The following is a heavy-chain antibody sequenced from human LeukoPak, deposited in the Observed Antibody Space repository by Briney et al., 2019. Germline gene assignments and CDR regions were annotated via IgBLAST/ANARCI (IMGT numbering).Heavy chain of an antibody. CDR3: ARDSEYYGMDV. CDR1: GGSISSYY. J-gene: IGHJ6*02. CDR2: IYYSGST. V-gene: IGHV4-59*01. D-gene: IGHD3-10*01. Sequence: PSETLSLTCTVSGGSISSYYRSWIRQPPGKGLEWIGYIYYSGSTNYNPSLKSRVTISVDTSKNQFSLKLSSVTAADTAVYYCARDSEYYGMDVWGQGTTVTVSS.